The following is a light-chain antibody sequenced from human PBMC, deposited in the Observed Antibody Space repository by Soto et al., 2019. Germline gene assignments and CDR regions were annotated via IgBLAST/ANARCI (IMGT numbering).Light chain of an antibody. CDR3: QQYGSSLSIT. J-gene: IGKJ5*01. CDR1: QSVASRK. Sequence: EIVLTHSTGTLSLCTGERATLFCSHSQSVASRKLAWYQQKPGQAPRVLIYGASNRATGIPDRFSGSGCGTDFFLPISRLEPEDFLVYYCQQYGSSLSITFGQGTRLEIK. CDR2: GAS. V-gene: IGKV3-20*01.